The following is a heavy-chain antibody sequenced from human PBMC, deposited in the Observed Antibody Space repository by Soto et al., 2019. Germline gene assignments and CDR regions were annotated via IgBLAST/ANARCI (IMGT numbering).Heavy chain of an antibody. CDR2: IYPGDSDT. J-gene: IGHJ3*01. Sequence: GESLKISCKGSGYSFTSYWIGWVRQMPGKGLEWMGIIYPGDSDTRYSPSFQGQVTISADKSISTAYLQWSSLKASDTAMYYCARHNMLGESTTAFDFWGKGPMVTVSS. V-gene: IGHV5-51*01. CDR3: ARHNMLGESTTAFDF. CDR1: GYSFTSYW. D-gene: IGHD3-10*02.